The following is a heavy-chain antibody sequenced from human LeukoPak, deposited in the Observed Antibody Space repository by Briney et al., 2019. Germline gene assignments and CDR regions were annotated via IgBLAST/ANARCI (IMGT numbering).Heavy chain of an antibody. J-gene: IGHJ4*02. CDR2: ISWNSGSI. CDR1: GFTFDDYA. CDR3: AKTSAGIRGGYFDY. V-gene: IGHV3-9*01. Sequence: GGSLRLSCAASGFTFDDYAMHWVRQAPGKGLEWVSGISWNSGSIGYADSVKGRFTISRDNSKNTLFLQMSSLRAEDTAVYYCAKTSAGIRGGYFDYWGQGTLVTVSS. D-gene: IGHD3-10*01.